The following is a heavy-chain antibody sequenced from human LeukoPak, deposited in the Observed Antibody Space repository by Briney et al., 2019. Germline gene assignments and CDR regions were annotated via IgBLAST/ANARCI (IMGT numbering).Heavy chain of an antibody. J-gene: IGHJ6*03. CDR3: ARDSSGYQYYYYMDV. CDR2: ISSSSSYI. Sequence: GGSLRLSCAASGFTFSSYSMNWVRQAPGKGLEWVSSISSSSSYIYYADPVKGRFTISRDNAKNSLYLQMNSLRAEDTAVYYCARDSSGYQYYYYMDVWGKGTTVTVSS. D-gene: IGHD5-12*01. CDR1: GFTFSSYS. V-gene: IGHV3-21*01.